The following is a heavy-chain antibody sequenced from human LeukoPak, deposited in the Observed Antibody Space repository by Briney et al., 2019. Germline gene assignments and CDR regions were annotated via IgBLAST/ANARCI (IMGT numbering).Heavy chain of an antibody. CDR3: ARDHRGAWGVTTSGY. CDR1: GYTFTSYG. V-gene: IGHV1-18*01. D-gene: IGHD4-17*01. CDR2: ISAYNGNT. Sequence: GASVKVSCKASGYTFTSYGISWVRQAPGQGLEWTGWISAYNGNTNYAQKLQGRVTMTTDTSTSTAYMELRSLRSDDTAVYYCARDHRGAWGVTTSGYWGQGTLVTVSS. J-gene: IGHJ4*02.